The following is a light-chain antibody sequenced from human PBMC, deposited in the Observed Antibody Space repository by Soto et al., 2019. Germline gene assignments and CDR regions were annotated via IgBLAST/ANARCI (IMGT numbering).Light chain of an antibody. CDR1: SSNVGGNP. V-gene: IGLV1-44*01. Sequence: QSVLTQPPSASGTPGQGVTISCSGSSSNVGGNPVNWYQHVPTTAPKLLIYTNTQRPSGVPDRFSGSKSGTSASLAISGLQSEDEADYYCASWDDSLNGPVFGTGTKVTV. J-gene: IGLJ1*01. CDR3: ASWDDSLNGPV. CDR2: TNT.